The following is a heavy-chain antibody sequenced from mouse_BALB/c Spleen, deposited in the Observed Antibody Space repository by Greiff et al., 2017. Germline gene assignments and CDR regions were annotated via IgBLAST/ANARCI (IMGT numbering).Heavy chain of an antibody. V-gene: IGHV2-6-4*01. J-gene: IGHJ4*01. Sequence: VQLVESGPGLVAPSQSLSITCTVSGFSLSRYSVHWVRQPPGKGLEWLGMIWGGGSTDYNSALKSRLSISKDNSKSQVFLKMNSLQTDDTAMYYCARSIYYGNYGGYYAMDYWGQGTSVTVSS. CDR2: IWGGGST. D-gene: IGHD2-1*01. CDR3: ARSIYYGNYGGYYAMDY. CDR1: GFSLSRYS.